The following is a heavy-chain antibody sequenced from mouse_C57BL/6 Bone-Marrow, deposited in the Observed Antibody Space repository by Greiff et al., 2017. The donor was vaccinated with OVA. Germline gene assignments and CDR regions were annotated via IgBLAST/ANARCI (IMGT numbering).Heavy chain of an antibody. CDR2: IYPGSGNT. CDR1: GYTFTDYY. CDR3: ARHNAMDY. Sequence: QVQLKESGAELVRPGASVKLSCKASGYTFTDYYINWVKQRPGQGLEWIARIYPGSGNTYYNEKFKGKATLTAEKSSSTAYMQLSSLTSEDSAVYFCARHNAMDYWGQGTSVTVSS. J-gene: IGHJ4*01. V-gene: IGHV1-76*01.